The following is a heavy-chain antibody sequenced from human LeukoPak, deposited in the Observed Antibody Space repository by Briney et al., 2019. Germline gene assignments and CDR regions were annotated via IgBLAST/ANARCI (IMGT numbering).Heavy chain of an antibody. V-gene: IGHV3-15*01. J-gene: IGHJ4*02. CDR3: VRDNSSNFH. CDR2: IKSKTDGGTT. Sequence: GGSLRLSCAASGFTFSNAWMSWVRQAPGKGLEWVGRIKSKTDGGTTDYAAPVKGRFTISRDDSKNTLYLQMNSMRVEDTAVYYCVRDNSSNFHWGQGTLVTVSS. CDR1: GFTFSNAW. D-gene: IGHD6-13*01.